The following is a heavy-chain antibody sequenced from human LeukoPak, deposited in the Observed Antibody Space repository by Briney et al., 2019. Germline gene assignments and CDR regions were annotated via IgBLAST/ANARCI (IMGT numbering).Heavy chain of an antibody. Sequence: PGGSLRLSCAASGFTFSSYGMHWDRQAPGKGLEWVAVIWYDGSNKYYADSVKGRFTISRDNSKNTLYLQMNSLRAEDTAVYYCARRRIAAAGPNDYWGQGTLVTVSS. CDR3: ARRRIAAAGPNDY. V-gene: IGHV3-33*01. CDR1: GFTFSSYG. CDR2: IWYDGSNK. D-gene: IGHD6-13*01. J-gene: IGHJ4*02.